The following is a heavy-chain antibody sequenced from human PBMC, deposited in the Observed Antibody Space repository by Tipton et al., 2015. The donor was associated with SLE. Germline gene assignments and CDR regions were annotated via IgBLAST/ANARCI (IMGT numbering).Heavy chain of an antibody. CDR2: FYFSGSS. Sequence: TLSLTCSVSCVSISTYYWSWIRQSPGQGLEWIGCFYFSGSSQYNPSLKSRFAISADTSTNQFSLELRSVTAADTAVYYCARHLGVIVAFEVWGQGTVLTVSS. V-gene: IGHV4-59*01. CDR1: CVSISTYY. D-gene: IGHD3-10*01. J-gene: IGHJ3*01. CDR3: ARHLGVIVAFEV.